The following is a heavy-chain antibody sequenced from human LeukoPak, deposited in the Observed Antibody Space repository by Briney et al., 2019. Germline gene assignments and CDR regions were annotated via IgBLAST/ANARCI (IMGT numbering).Heavy chain of an antibody. Sequence: SETLSLICTVSGGSISSDYWSWIRQPPGKGLEWIGYIYYSGSTNYNPSLKSRVTISVDTSKNQFSLKLSSVTAADTAVYYCASRIAAADNKHNFDYWGQGTLVTVSS. V-gene: IGHV4-59*12. CDR1: GGSISSDY. D-gene: IGHD6-13*01. CDR2: IYYSGST. J-gene: IGHJ4*02. CDR3: ASRIAAADNKHNFDY.